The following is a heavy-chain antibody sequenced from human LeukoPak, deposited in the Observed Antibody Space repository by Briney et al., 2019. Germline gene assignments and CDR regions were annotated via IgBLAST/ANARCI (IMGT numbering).Heavy chain of an antibody. J-gene: IGHJ4*02. V-gene: IGHV4-34*01. CDR2: INHSGSA. D-gene: IGHD6-6*01. CDR1: GGSFSGYY. CDR3: ARGPSLNSSSSIKPFDY. Sequence: SGTLSLTCAVYGGSFSGYYWSWIRQPPGKGLEWIGEINHSGSANYNPSLKSRVTISVDTSKNQFSLKLSSVTAADTAVYYCARGPSLNSSSSIKPFDYWGQGTLVTVSS.